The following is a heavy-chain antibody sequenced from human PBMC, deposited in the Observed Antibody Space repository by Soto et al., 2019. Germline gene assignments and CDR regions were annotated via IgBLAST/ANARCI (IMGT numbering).Heavy chain of an antibody. Sequence: EVQLLESGGGLVQPGGSLRISCAASGFTFSTYALTWVRPPPGKGLEWVAAITGSGAPANYADSVKGRFTISRDNSKNTLYLQMSSLTAEDTAVYFCAKDPNGDYVGAFDFWGRGTLVTVSS. D-gene: IGHD2-8*01. CDR1: GFTFSTYA. V-gene: IGHV3-23*01. J-gene: IGHJ3*01. CDR2: ITGSGAPA. CDR3: AKDPNGDYVGAFDF.